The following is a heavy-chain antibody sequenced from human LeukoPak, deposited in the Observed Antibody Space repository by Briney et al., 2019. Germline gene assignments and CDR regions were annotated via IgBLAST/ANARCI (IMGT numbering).Heavy chain of an antibody. D-gene: IGHD3-3*01. CDR3: TSDFWSGYSFDY. CDR1: GFTFNSHS. J-gene: IGHJ4*02. V-gene: IGHV3-21*01. CDR2: IITSSIYI. Sequence: GGSLRLSCAASGFTFNSHSMNWVRPDPGKGLEWVSSIITSSIYIYYPYSVKGPFTTSRHNAKHSLYLPMNSQRAEDTAVYYCTSDFWSGYSFDYWGQGTLVTVSS.